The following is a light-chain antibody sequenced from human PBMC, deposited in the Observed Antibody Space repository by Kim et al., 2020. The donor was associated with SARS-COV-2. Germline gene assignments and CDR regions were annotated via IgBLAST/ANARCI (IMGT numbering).Light chain of an antibody. Sequence: SPGERATLSCRASQSVRADYLAWYQQNPGQAPRLLIYGAYSRATGIPDRFSGSGSGTDFTLTISSLDPEDFEVYYCQHYGSSPPYTFGQGTKLEI. CDR1: QSVRADY. CDR3: QHYGSSPPYT. V-gene: IGKV3-20*01. CDR2: GAY. J-gene: IGKJ2*01.